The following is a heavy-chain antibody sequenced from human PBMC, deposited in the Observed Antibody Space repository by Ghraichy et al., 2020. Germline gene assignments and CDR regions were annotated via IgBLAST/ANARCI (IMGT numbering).Heavy chain of an antibody. CDR3: AHRGVSVIYEWEFFDY. CDR2: ISGNAANT. Sequence: GGSLRLSCAASGFTFSSHAMGWVRQAPGKGLEWVSAISGNAANTYYADSVNGRFTISRDNSKNTLYLQMNSLRAGDTAVYYCAHRGVSVIYEWEFFDYWGQGTLVTVSS. CDR1: GFTFSSHA. D-gene: IGHD1-26*01. J-gene: IGHJ4*02. V-gene: IGHV3-23*01.